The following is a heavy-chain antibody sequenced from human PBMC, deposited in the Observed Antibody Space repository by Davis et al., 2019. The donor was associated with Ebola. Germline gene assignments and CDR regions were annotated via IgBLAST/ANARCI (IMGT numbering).Heavy chain of an antibody. Sequence: GESLKISCNLSGSSFTNFWIGWVHQIPGKGLEWVGIIYPVDSDTRYNPSFEAQVTISADRSVNPVYLQWNTLRASDTAMYYCARHVPGCSSTSCYLYYFDYWGQGTLVTVSS. CDR3: ARHVPGCSSTSCYLYYFDY. D-gene: IGHD2-2*01. V-gene: IGHV5-51*07. CDR1: GSSFTNFW. J-gene: IGHJ4*02. CDR2: IYPVDSDT.